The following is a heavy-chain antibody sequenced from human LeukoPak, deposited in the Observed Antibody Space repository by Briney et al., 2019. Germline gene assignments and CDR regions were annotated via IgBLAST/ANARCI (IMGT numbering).Heavy chain of an antibody. Sequence: PGGSLRLLCAASGFTFSSYAMHWVRQAPGKGLEWVAVISYDGSNKYYADSVKGRFTISRDNSKNTLYLQMNSLGAEDTAVYYCARGCSSGWYYFDYWGQGTLVTVSS. CDR3: ARGCSSGWYYFDY. CDR2: ISYDGSNK. J-gene: IGHJ4*02. V-gene: IGHV3-30-3*01. CDR1: GFTFSSYA. D-gene: IGHD6-19*01.